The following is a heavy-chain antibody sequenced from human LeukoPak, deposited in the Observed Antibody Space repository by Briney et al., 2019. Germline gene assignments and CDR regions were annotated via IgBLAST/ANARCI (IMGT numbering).Heavy chain of an antibody. V-gene: IGHV1-69*10. CDR1: GGTFSSYA. J-gene: IGHJ4*02. D-gene: IGHD2-2*01. Sequence: GASVKVSCKASGGTFSSYAISWVRQAPGQGLEWMGGIIPIFGIANYAQKFQGRVTITADKSTSTAYMELSSLRSEDTAVYYCASTGDQLLLGGPFDYWGQGTLVTVSS. CDR2: IIPIFGIA. CDR3: ASTGDQLLLGGPFDY.